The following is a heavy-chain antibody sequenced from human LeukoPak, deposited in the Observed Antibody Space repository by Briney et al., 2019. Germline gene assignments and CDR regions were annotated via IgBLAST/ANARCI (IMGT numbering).Heavy chain of an antibody. CDR2: IYTSGST. CDR1: GGSISSGSYY. V-gene: IGHV4-61*02. Sequence: SQTLSLTCTVSGGSISSGSYYWSWIRRPAGKGLEWIGRIYTSGSTNYNPSLKSRVTISVDTSKNQFSLKLSSVTAADTAVYYCAREVRERYCSSTSCYYYFDYWGQGTLVTVSS. J-gene: IGHJ4*02. D-gene: IGHD2-2*01. CDR3: AREVRERYCSSTSCYYYFDY.